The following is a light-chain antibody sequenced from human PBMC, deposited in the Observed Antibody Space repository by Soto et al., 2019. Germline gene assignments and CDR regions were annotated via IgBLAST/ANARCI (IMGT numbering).Light chain of an antibody. CDR2: DAS. CDR1: QSISSW. Sequence: DIQMTQSPSTLSASVGDRVTITCRASQSISSWLAWYQQKPGKAPKLLIYDASSLESGVPSRLSGSGSGTEFTLTISSLQPDDFATYYCQQYNSYSALTFGGGTKVDIK. J-gene: IGKJ4*01. CDR3: QQYNSYSALT. V-gene: IGKV1-5*01.